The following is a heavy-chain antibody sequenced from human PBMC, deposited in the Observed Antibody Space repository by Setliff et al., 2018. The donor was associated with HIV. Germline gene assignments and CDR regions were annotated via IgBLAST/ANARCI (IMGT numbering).Heavy chain of an antibody. CDR2: IKQDGSEK. V-gene: IGHV3-7*01. D-gene: IGHD6-13*01. CDR3: ASIGGAIAAAGPIDY. Sequence: GESLKISCAASGFTFSSYWMSWVRQAPGKGLEWVANIKQDGSEKYYVDSVKGRFTISRDNAKNSLYLQMNSLRAEDTAVYYCASIGGAIAAAGPIDYWGQGTLVTVSS. J-gene: IGHJ4*02. CDR1: GFTFSSYW.